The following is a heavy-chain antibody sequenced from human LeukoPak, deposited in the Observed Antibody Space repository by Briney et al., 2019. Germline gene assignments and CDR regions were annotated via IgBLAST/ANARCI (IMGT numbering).Heavy chain of an antibody. V-gene: IGHV3-15*05. Sequence: GGSLRLSCEASGFTFRNYWMSWVRQVPGKGLEWVGRIKGKSDGGATDYAAPVKGRFTMSRDDSKNMLYLQMNSLKAEDTAVYYCTTEIDWGQGTLVAVSS. CDR3: TTEID. CDR1: GFTFRNYW. D-gene: IGHD2/OR15-2a*01. CDR2: IKGKSDGGAT. J-gene: IGHJ4*02.